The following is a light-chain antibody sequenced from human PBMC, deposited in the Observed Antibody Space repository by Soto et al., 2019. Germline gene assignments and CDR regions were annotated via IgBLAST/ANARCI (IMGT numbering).Light chain of an antibody. J-gene: IGLJ2*01. CDR2: DTN. V-gene: IGLV1-51*01. Sequence: QSVLTQPPSVSASPGQKVTISCSGSGSNIGKNDVSWYLQLPGAAPKLLIYDTNNRPSGIPDRFSCSKSGTSATLGITGLQTGDEADYFCGTWDTRLSVVVFGGGTKVTVL. CDR1: GSNIGKND. CDR3: GTWDTRLSVVV.